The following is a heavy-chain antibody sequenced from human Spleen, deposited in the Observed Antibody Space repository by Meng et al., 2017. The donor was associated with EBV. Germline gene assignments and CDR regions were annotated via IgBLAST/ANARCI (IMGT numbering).Heavy chain of an antibody. CDR2: LNEAGSIT. J-gene: IGHJ4*02. CDR3: SRDLAGSNDY. D-gene: IGHD1-14*01. Sequence: VQLVESGGGLVQPGGSLRISCEASGFTFSSYWMHWVRQVPGKGLVWVSRLNEAGSITSYADSVKGRFTISRDNAKNTLYLKMNSLRAEDTGIYYCSRDLAGSNDYWGQGTLVTVSS. V-gene: IGHV3-74*01. CDR1: GFTFSSYW.